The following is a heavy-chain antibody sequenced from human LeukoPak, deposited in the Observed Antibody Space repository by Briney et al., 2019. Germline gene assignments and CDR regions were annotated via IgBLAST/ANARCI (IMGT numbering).Heavy chain of an antibody. J-gene: IGHJ4*02. CDR1: GDSFYSNSAA. CDR2: TYYRSKWYN. V-gene: IGHV6-1*01. D-gene: IGHD3-9*01. CDR3: ARDPEGGWLVTPHLDY. Sequence: SQTLSLTCAISGDSFYSNSAAWNWMSQSPSIGLEWLGRTYYRSKWYNDYAVSVKSRITINPNTSKNQYSMQLNSVTPEDYAVYCCARDPEGGWLVTPHLDYWGQGTLVTVSS.